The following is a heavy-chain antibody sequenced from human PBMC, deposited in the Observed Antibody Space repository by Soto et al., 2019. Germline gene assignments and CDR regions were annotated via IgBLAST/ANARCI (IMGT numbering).Heavy chain of an antibody. V-gene: IGHV1-18*04. CDR1: GYTFTSHG. D-gene: IGHD1-7*01. J-gene: IGHJ6*02. Sequence: QVQLVQSGAEVKKPGASVKVSCKASGYTFTSHGFNWVRQAPGQGLEWMGWISPYNVDTNQAQKVQGRVTMTTDTATTTAYMELRSLRSDDTAVYYCARDRLKWNYGHNDYYRYGMDVWGQGTTVTVSS. CDR3: ARDRLKWNYGHNDYYRYGMDV. CDR2: ISPYNVDT.